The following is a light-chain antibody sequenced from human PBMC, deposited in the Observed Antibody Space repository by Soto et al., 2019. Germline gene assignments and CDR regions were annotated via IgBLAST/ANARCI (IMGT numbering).Light chain of an antibody. CDR1: SSYVGSYNL. V-gene: IGLV2-23*02. CDR3: CSYAGSTPYV. CDR2: EVS. J-gene: IGLJ1*01. Sequence: QTALTLPTCVSGSPGLSITISCTGTSSYVGSYNLVSWYQQHPGKAPKLVIYEVSKRPSGVSNRFPGSKSGNTASLTISGLQAEDEADYYCCSYAGSTPYVFGTGTKVTVL.